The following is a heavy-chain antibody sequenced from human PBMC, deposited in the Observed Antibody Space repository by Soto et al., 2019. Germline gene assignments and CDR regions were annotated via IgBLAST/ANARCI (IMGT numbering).Heavy chain of an antibody. CDR3: AQGRYCSGGSCFDY. V-gene: IGHV2-5*02. CDR2: IFWDDDK. D-gene: IGHD2-15*01. Sequence: QITLKESGPTLVKPTQTLTLTCTFSGFSVSTSGVGVGWIRQPPGKALDGLAVIFWDDDKRYTPSLKNRLTITKHTSKSQIGLTMTNTDPVDTGTYYCAQGRYCSGGSCFDYWGHGTLVTVFS. CDR1: GFSVSTSGVG. J-gene: IGHJ4*01.